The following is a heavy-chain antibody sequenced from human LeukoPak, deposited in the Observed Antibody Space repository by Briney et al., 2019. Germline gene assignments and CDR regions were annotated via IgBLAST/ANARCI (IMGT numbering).Heavy chain of an antibody. J-gene: IGHJ3*02. V-gene: IGHV3-72*01. Sequence: GGSLRLSCAASGFTVSDHYIDWVRQAPGKGPEWVGRSGNKADSYITEYAASAEGRFTISRDDSKNSLFLQMNSLKTEDTAVYFCTRGYSKISVYAFDIWGQGTMVTVSS. D-gene: IGHD1-26*01. CDR1: GFTVSDHY. CDR2: SGNKADSYIT. CDR3: TRGYSKISVYAFDI.